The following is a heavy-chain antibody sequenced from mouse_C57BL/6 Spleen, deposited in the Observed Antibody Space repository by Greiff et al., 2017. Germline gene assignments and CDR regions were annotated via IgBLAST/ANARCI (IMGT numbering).Heavy chain of an antibody. D-gene: IGHD2-4*01. CDR2: IHPNSGST. CDR1: GYTFTSYW. CDR3: ARGGDDYPFAY. J-gene: IGHJ3*01. V-gene: IGHV1-64*01. Sequence: VKLQQPGAELVKPGASVKLSCKASGYTFTSYWMHWVKQRPGQGLEWIGMIHPNSGSTNYNEKFKSKATLTVAKSSSTAYMQLSSLTSEDSAVYYCARGGDDYPFAYWGQGTLVTVSA.